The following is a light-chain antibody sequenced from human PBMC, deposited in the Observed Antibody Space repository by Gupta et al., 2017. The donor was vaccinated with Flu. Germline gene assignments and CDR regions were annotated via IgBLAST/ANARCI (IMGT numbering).Light chain of an antibody. CDR3: VASDNTLNVVV. Sequence: VTITSSGANYNMGKNFVSWYQQLPGDAPRVLIYENDQRPSGISARLSGSRSGTSDTLGINGLQTGDEAVYYCVASDNTLNVVVFGGGTKVTVL. J-gene: IGLJ3*02. CDR2: END. V-gene: IGLV1-51*02. CDR1: NYNMGKNF.